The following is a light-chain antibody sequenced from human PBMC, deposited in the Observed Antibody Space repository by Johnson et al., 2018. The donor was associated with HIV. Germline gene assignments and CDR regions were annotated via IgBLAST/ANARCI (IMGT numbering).Light chain of an antibody. CDR1: SSNIGNNY. V-gene: IGLV1-51*01. CDR2: ANN. CDR3: GAWDSSLSSYV. Sequence: QLVLTQPPSVSAAPGQKVTISCSGSSSNIGNNYVSWYQQLPGTAPRLLISANNERTSDIPDRFSGSKSGTSATLGITGLQTGDAADYYCGAWDSSLSSYVFGTGTKVTVL. J-gene: IGLJ1*01.